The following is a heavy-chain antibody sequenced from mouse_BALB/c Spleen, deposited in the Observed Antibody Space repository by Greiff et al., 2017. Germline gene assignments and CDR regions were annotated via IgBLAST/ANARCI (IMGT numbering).Heavy chain of an antibody. J-gene: IGHJ1*01. V-gene: IGHV1S137*01. CDR1: GYTFTDYA. CDR3: AREGDGLWYFDV. D-gene: IGHD2-3*01. CDR2: ISTYYGDA. Sequence: VQLQQSGAELVRPGVSVKISCKGSGYTFTDYAMHWVKQSHAKSLEWIGVISTYYGDASYNQKFKGKATMTVDKSSSTAYMELARLTSEDSAIYYCAREGDGLWYFDVWGAGTTVTVSS.